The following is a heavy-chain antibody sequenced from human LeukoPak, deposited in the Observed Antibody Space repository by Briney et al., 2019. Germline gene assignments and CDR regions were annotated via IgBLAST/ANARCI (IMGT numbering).Heavy chain of an antibody. CDR3: ARDRGPYSGSLYDY. CDR2: ISSSSSYI. D-gene: IGHD1-26*01. CDR1: GFTFSSYS. J-gene: IGHJ4*02. Sequence: GGSLRLSCAASGFTFSSYSMNWVRQAPGKGLEWVSSISSSSSYIYYADSVKGRFTISRDNAKNSLYLQMNSLRAEDTAVYYCARDRGPYSGSLYDYWGQGTLVTVSS. V-gene: IGHV3-21*01.